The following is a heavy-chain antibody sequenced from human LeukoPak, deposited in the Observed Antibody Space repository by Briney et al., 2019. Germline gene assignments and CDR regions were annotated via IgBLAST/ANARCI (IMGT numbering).Heavy chain of an antibody. D-gene: IGHD2-2*01. CDR1: GYTFTSYG. V-gene: IGHV1-18*01. Sequence: ALVKVSCKASGYTFTSYGISWVRQAPGQGLEWMGWISAYNGNTNYAQKLQGRVTMTTDTSTSTAYMELRSLRSDDTAVYYCARRGYCSSTSCYFMDVWGKGTTVTVSS. CDR3: ARRGYCSSTSCYFMDV. J-gene: IGHJ6*03. CDR2: ISAYNGNT.